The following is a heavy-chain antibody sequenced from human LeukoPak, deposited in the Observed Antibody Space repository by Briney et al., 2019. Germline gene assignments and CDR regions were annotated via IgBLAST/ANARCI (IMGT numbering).Heavy chain of an antibody. CDR1: GGTFSSYA. CDR3: ASHTLTSYYYYGMDV. D-gene: IGHD2/OR15-2a*01. V-gene: IGHV1-69*13. Sequence: SVKVSCEASGGTFSSYAISWVRQAPGQGLEWMGGIIPIFGTANYAQKFQGRVTITADESTSTAYMELSSLRSEDTAVYYCASHTLTSYYYYGMDVWGQGTTVTVSS. J-gene: IGHJ6*02. CDR2: IIPIFGTA.